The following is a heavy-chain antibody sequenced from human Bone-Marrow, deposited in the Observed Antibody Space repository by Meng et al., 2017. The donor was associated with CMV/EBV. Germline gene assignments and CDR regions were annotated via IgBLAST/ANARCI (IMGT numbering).Heavy chain of an antibody. CDR2: INHSRST. CDR1: GGSFNDYY. Sequence: LSLTFAVYGGSFNDYYWSRVRRPPGEGLGWIGKINHSRSTNYNPSLKSRVTLSVHTSRNQFSLRLTSVTAADTAVYYCTRGGSWFDPWGQGTLVTVSS. J-gene: IGHJ5*02. V-gene: IGHV4-34*01. CDR3: TRGGSWFDP.